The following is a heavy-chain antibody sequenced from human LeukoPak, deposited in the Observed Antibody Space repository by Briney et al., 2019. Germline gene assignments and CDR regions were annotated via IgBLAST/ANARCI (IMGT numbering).Heavy chain of an antibody. J-gene: IGHJ4*02. Sequence: GGSLRLSCAASGFTFSSYEMNWVRQVPGKGLEWLSYISSSGSTIYYADSVKGRFTISRDNAKNSLYLQMNSLRAGDTAVYYCARDDLDGVFLDYWGQGTLVTVSS. D-gene: IGHD3/OR15-3a*01. CDR2: ISSSGSTI. CDR3: ARDDLDGVFLDY. CDR1: GFTFSSYE. V-gene: IGHV3-48*03.